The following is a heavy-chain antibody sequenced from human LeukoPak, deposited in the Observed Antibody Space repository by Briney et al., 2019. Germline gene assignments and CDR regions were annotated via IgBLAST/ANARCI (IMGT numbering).Heavy chain of an antibody. CDR2: IYSGGST. J-gene: IGHJ4*02. Sequence: PGGSLRLSCAASGFTVSSNYMSWVRQAPGKGLEWVSVIYSGGSTYYADSVKGRFTISRDNSKNTLYLQMNSLRAEDTAVYYCARGRFLEWLFLDYWGQGTLVTVSS. V-gene: IGHV3-53*01. D-gene: IGHD3-3*01. CDR1: GFTVSSNY. CDR3: ARGRFLEWLFLDY.